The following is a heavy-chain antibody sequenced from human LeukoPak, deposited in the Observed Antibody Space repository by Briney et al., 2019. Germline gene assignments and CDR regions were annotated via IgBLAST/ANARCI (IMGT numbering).Heavy chain of an antibody. V-gene: IGHV3-23*01. Sequence: GGSLRLSCAASGFTFSSYAMTGVRQAPGKGLEWVSAISGSADSTYYADSVKGRFTISRDNSKNTLYLQMNSLRAEDTAVYYCARDPRTMGWYDYWGQGTLVTVSS. CDR2: ISGSADST. D-gene: IGHD6-19*01. CDR3: ARDPRTMGWYDY. CDR1: GFTFSSYA. J-gene: IGHJ4*02.